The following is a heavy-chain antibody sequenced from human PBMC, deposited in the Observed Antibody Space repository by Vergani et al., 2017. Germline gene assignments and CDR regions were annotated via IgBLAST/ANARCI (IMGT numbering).Heavy chain of an antibody. Sequence: QLQLQESGPGLVKPSETLSLTCTVSGGSISSSSYYWGWIRQPPGKGLEWIGSIYYSGRTYYNPSLKSRVTISVDTSKNQFSLKLSSVTAADTAVYYCARQQSDYDSSGYYLGWFDPWGQGTLVTVSS. J-gene: IGHJ5*02. CDR2: IYYSGRT. CDR3: ARQQSDYDSSGYYLGWFDP. V-gene: IGHV4-39*01. D-gene: IGHD3-22*01. CDR1: GGSISSSSYY.